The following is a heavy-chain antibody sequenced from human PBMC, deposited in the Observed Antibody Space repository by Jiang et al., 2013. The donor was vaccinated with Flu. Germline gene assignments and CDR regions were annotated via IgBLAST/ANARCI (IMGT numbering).Heavy chain of an antibody. CDR3: TRRAAFLNFDY. CDR1: GFTFSGSA. CDR2: IRSKANSYAT. D-gene: IGHD3-3*01. V-gene: IGHV3-73*02. Sequence: VQLVESGGGLVQPGGSLKLSCAASGFTFSGSAMHWVRQASGKGLEWVGRIRSKANSYATAYAASVKGRFTISRDDSKNTAYLQMNSLKTEDTAVYYCTRRAAFLNFDYWGQGTLVTVSS. J-gene: IGHJ4*02.